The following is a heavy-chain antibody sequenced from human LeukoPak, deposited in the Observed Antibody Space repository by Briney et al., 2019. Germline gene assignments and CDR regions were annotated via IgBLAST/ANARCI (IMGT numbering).Heavy chain of an antibody. CDR1: GGSIRSYY. V-gene: IGHV4-4*07. D-gene: IGHD3-22*01. CDR2: VYSSGST. J-gene: IGHJ4*02. Sequence: SETLSLTCTVSGGSIRSYYWSWIRQSAGKGLEWIGRVYSSGSTDYNPSLKSRVTMSVDTSKNQFSLKVTSVTAADTAVYYCASCTYYYDSSGYYYFDYWGQGTLVTVSS. CDR3: ASCTYYYDSSGYYYFDY.